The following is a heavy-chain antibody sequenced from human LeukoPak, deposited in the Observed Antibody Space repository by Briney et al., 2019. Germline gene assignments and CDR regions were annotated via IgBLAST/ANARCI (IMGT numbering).Heavy chain of an antibody. CDR2: IYYSGSA. D-gene: IGHD3-3*01. CDR3: ARRGRGYYGGFDY. J-gene: IGHJ4*02. Sequence: SETLSLTCTVSGGSINSSSHYWGWIRQPPGKGLECIGIIYYSGSAYNNPSLESRVTISVDTSKNQFSLKLTSVTAADTAVYYCARRGRGYYGGFDYWGQGTLVTVSS. CDR1: GGSINSSSHY. V-gene: IGHV4-39*01.